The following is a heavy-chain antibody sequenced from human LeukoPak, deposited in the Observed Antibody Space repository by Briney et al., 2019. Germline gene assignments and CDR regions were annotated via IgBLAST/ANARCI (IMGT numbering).Heavy chain of an antibody. CDR3: ARSYSSTWFGWFDP. V-gene: IGHV4-59*01. D-gene: IGHD6-13*01. Sequence: SETLSLTCTVSGGSISSYYWSWIRQPPGKGLEWIGYIYYSGSTNYDPSLKSRVIISVDTSKKQFSLKLSSVTAADTAVYYCARSYSSTWFGWFDPWGQGTLVTVSS. J-gene: IGHJ5*02. CDR1: GGSISSYY. CDR2: IYYSGST.